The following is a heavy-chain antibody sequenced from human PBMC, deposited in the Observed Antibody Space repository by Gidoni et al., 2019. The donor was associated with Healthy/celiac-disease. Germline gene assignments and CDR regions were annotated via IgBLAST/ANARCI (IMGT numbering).Heavy chain of an antibody. Sequence: VQLVESGGGLVKPGGSLRLSCAASGFTFSNAWMGWVRQAQGKGLEWGWRNKSKNYGGTTDYAATVKGRFTISRDYSKNTLYLQMNSLKTEDTAVYYWTTPWGWYSSSWYYFDYWGQGTLVTVSS. J-gene: IGHJ4*02. CDR2: NKSKNYGGTT. V-gene: IGHV3-15*01. CDR3: TTPWGWYSSSWYYFDY. D-gene: IGHD6-13*01. CDR1: GFTFSNAW.